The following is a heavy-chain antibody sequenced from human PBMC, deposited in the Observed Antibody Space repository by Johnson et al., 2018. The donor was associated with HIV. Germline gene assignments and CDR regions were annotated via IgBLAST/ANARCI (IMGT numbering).Heavy chain of an antibody. D-gene: IGHD3-22*01. CDR3: ARGTPGDYDSSGYYRGSEAVDI. Sequence: VQLVESGGGLVQPGRSLRLSCAASGFTFDDYAMHWVRQAPGKGLEWASGISWNSGSIGYADSVKGRFTISRDNAKNSLYLQMNSLRADDTALYYCARGTPGDYDSSGYYRGSEAVDIWGQGTMVTVCS. CDR2: ISWNSGSI. CDR1: GFTFDDYA. J-gene: IGHJ3*02. V-gene: IGHV3-9*01.